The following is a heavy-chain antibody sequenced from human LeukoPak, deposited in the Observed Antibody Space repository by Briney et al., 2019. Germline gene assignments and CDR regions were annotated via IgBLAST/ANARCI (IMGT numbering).Heavy chain of an antibody. D-gene: IGHD3-16*01. V-gene: IGHV1-2*02. Sequence: ASVKVSCKASGYTFRDYYIHWVRQAPGQGLEWMGWINPYSGATNSAQKFQGRVTMTRDTPITTAYMQLSRLTSDDTAVYYRARNSPYYSHLDVWGKGNTVTVSS. J-gene: IGHJ6*04. CDR1: GYTFRDYY. CDR3: ARNSPYYSHLDV. CDR2: INPYSGAT.